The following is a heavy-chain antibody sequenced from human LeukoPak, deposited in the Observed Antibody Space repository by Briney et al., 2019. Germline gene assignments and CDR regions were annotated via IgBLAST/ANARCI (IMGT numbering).Heavy chain of an antibody. CDR2: ISSSGGST. D-gene: IGHD6-13*01. J-gene: IGHJ4*02. V-gene: IGHV3-23*01. CDR3: ARDRIAAAGTTDY. CDR1: GFTFSKYA. Sequence: GGSLRLSCAASGFTFSKYAMSWVRQAPGKGLEWVSSISSSGGSTYHADSVKGRFTISRDNSKNALYLQMNSLRAEDTAVYYCARDRIAAAGTTDYWGQGTLVTVSS.